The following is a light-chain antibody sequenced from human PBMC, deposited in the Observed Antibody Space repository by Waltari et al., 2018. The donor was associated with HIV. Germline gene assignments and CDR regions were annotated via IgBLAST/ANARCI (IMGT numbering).Light chain of an antibody. CDR1: QVIRNY. V-gene: IGKV1-27*01. CDR2: AAS. CDR3: QKYNSAPLT. Sequence: DIQMTQSPSSLSAPVGDRVTITCRASQVIRNYLAWYQQRPGKVPKLLVSAASTLQSGVPSRFSGSGSGTDFTLTISSLQPEDVATYYCQKYNSAPLTFGGGTKVEI. J-gene: IGKJ4*01.